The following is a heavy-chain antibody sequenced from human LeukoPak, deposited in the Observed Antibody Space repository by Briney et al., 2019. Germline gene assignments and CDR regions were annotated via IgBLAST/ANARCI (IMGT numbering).Heavy chain of an antibody. CDR1: GGSISSSSYY. J-gene: IGHJ3*02. V-gene: IGHV4-39*07. CDR3: ARESAAFDI. Sequence: SETLSLTCTVSGGSISSSSYYWGWIRQPPGKGLEWIGSIYYSGSTYYNPSLKSRVTISVDTSKNQFSLRLSSVTAADTAVYYCARESAAFDIWGQGTMVTVSS. CDR2: IYYSGST.